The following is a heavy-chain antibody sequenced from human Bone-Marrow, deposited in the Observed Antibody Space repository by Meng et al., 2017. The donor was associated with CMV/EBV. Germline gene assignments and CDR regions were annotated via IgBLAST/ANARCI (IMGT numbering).Heavy chain of an antibody. V-gene: IGHV2-5*01. CDR1: GFSLSTSGVG. CDR2: IYWNDDK. CDR3: AHRGGEIYFDF. Sequence: QITLKESGPTLVKPTQTLTLTCTFSGFSLSTSGVGVGWIRQPPGKALEWLALIYWNDDKRYSPSRRSSLTITKDTTKNQVVLTMTNMDPVDTATYSCAHRGGEIYFDFWGQGTLVTVSS. D-gene: IGHD3-16*01. J-gene: IGHJ4*02.